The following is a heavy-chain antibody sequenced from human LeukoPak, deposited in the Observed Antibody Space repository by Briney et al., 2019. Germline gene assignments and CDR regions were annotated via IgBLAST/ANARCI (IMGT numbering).Heavy chain of an antibody. CDR2: ICTSGST. D-gene: IGHD2-21*01. CDR3: PRHSGDYYYYYYMDV. V-gene: IGHV4-4*09. Sequence: PSETLSLTCTVSGGSISSYYWSWIRQPPGKGLEWIGYICTSGSTNYNPSLKSRVTISVDTSKNQFSLKLSSVTAADTAAYYCPRHSGDYYYYYYMDVWGKGTTVTVSS. J-gene: IGHJ6*03. CDR1: GGSISSYY.